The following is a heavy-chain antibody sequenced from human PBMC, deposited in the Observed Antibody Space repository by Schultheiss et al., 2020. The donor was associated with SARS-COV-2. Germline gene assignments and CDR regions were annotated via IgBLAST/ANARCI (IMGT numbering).Heavy chain of an antibody. V-gene: IGHV4-38-2*02. CDR1: GYSISSGYY. CDR3: AREREGATTLALGY. Sequence: SETLSLTCAVSGYSISSGYYWGWIRQPPGKGLEWIGSIYHSGSTYYNPSLKSRVTISVDTSKNQFSLKLSSVTAADTAVYYCAREREGATTLALGYWGQGTLVTVS. D-gene: IGHD1-26*01. CDR2: IYHSGST. J-gene: IGHJ4*02.